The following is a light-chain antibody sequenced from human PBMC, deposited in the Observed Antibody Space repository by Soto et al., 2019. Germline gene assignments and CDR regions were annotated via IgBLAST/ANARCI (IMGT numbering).Light chain of an antibody. CDR1: QSVATN. J-gene: IGKJ2*01. CDR3: QQYKSWPPYT. CDR2: SVS. V-gene: IGKV3-15*01. Sequence: EIVMTQSPATLSVSPGQRATPSCRASQSVATNLAWYQQKPGRAPRLLIYSVSTRATGIPARFSGSGSGTEFTLTITSLQPEDFAVYYCQQYKSWPPYTFGQGTKLEIK.